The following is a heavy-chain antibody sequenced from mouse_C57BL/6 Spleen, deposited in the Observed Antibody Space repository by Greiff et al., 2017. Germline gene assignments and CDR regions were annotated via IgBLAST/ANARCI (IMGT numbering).Heavy chain of an antibody. D-gene: IGHD2-10*02. CDR1: GYTFTSYG. V-gene: IGHV1-81*01. Sequence: QVKLQQSGAELARPGASVKLSCKASGYTFTSYGISWVKQRTGQGLEWIGEIYPRSGNTYYNEKFKGKATLTADKSSSTAYMELRSLTSEDSAVYFCGPRGDYAMDYWGQGTSVTVSS. J-gene: IGHJ4*01. CDR2: IYPRSGNT. CDR3: GPRGDYAMDY.